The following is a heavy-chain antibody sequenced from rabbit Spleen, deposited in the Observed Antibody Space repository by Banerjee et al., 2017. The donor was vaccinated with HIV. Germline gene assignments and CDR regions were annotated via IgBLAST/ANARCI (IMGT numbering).Heavy chain of an antibody. Sequence: QERLVESGGGLVKPEGSLKLSCTASGFSFSTKAVMCWVRQAPGKGLEWIACIASGSSGDTYYANWAKGRFTISKTSSTTVTLRMTSLTAADRATYFCARDLVAVIGWNFYLWGPGTLVTVS. CDR2: IASGSSGDT. D-gene: IGHD1-1*01. V-gene: IGHV1S45*01. CDR3: ARDLVAVIGWNFYL. CDR1: GFSFSTKAV. J-gene: IGHJ4*01.